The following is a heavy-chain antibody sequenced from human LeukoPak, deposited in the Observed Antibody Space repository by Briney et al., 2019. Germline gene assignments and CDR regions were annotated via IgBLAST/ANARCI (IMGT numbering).Heavy chain of an antibody. J-gene: IGHJ6*02. Sequence: GGSLRLSCAASGFTFSNAWMSGVRQAPGKGLEWVGRIKSKTDGGTTDYAAPVKGRFTISRDDSKNTLYLQMNSLKTEDTAVYYCTTAPNYYDSSGYYYYYYGMDVWGQGTTVTVSS. CDR2: IKSKTDGGTT. CDR1: GFTFSNAW. D-gene: IGHD3-22*01. CDR3: TTAPNYYDSSGYYYYYYGMDV. V-gene: IGHV3-15*01.